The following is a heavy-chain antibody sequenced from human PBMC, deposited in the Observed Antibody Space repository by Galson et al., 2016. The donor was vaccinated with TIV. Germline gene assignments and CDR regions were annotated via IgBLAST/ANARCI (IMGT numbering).Heavy chain of an antibody. CDR1: GFTFDSYT. CDR2: ISHDGNNK. V-gene: IGHV3-30-3*01. Sequence: SLRLSCAASGFTFDSYTFHWVRQTPGKGLEWEAIISHDGNNKDFADSVQGRFTISRDSSKSSVFLQMNSLRLEDTAVYYCTRDGRGNWKYVDFFDFWGQGTLVTVSS. J-gene: IGHJ4*02. D-gene: IGHD1-7*01. CDR3: TRDGRGNWKYVDFFDF.